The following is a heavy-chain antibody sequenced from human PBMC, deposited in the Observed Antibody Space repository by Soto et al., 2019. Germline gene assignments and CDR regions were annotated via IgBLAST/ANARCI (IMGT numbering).Heavy chain of an antibody. V-gene: IGHV1-69*19. CDR2: ISPMFGAA. Sequence: QVQLVQSGAAMKKPGSSGKVSCQSSGGTFNTYAMNWVRQAPGQGPEWMGDISPMFGAANYAPKFQGRVTITADEATGTSYMQLSSLTSEDTALYFCAREVQVHTPAFVYWGQGTLVTVSS. J-gene: IGHJ4*02. CDR1: GGTFNTYA. D-gene: IGHD3-10*01. CDR3: AREVQVHTPAFVY.